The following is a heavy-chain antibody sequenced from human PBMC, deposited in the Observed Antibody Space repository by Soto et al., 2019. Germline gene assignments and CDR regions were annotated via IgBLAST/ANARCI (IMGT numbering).Heavy chain of an antibody. CDR3: AREGYYDILTGYYHYYGMDV. V-gene: IGHV3-7*05. Sequence: PGGSLRLSCAASGFTFSSYWMSWVRQAPGKGLEWVANIKQDGSEKYYVDSVKGRFTISRDNAKNSLYLQMNSLRAEDTAVYYCAREGYYDILTGYYHYYGMDVWGQGTTVTVSS. CDR1: GFTFSSYW. D-gene: IGHD3-9*01. J-gene: IGHJ6*02. CDR2: IKQDGSEK.